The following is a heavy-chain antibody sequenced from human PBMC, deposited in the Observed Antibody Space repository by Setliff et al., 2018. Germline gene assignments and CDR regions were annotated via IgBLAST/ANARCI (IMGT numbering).Heavy chain of an antibody. D-gene: IGHD3-22*01. V-gene: IGHV3-7*01. CDR1: GFTFSNAW. CDR3: VRDDADNYDAFDN. CDR2: IKSKTDGSTK. Sequence: PGGSLRLSCAASGFTFSNAWMSWVRQAPGKGLEWVGRIKSKTDGSTKYYLDSVKGRFTISRDNAKRSLYLQMNGLRADDTGVYYCVRDDADNYDAFDNWGQGTLVTVSS. J-gene: IGHJ3*02.